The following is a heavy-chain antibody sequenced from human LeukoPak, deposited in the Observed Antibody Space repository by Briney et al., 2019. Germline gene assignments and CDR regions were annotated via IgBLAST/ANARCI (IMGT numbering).Heavy chain of an antibody. CDR2: IYYTGSI. D-gene: IGHD1-26*01. CDR1: GGSISDYY. J-gene: IGHJ4*02. V-gene: IGHV4-59*01. Sequence: PSETLSLTCTVSGGSISDYYWSWIRQPPGKGLEWIGYIYYTGSITYNPSLKSRVTISVDTSKNQFSLNLNSVTAADTAVYYCARGSWELPAPLDYWGQGTLVTVSS. CDR3: ARGSWELPAPLDY.